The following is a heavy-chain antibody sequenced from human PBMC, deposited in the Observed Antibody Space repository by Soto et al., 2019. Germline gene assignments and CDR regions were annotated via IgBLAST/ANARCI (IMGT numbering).Heavy chain of an antibody. Sequence: GGSLRLSCAASGFTFSRDGMSWVRQAPGKGLEWVSLVTDNGRSTYYADSVKGRFTISRDNTKNTLFLQMNSLGAEDTAVYYCAKERATTTALDYWGQGALVTVSS. CDR1: GFTFSRDG. V-gene: IGHV3-23*01. CDR2: VTDNGRST. J-gene: IGHJ4*02. CDR3: AKERATTTALDY. D-gene: IGHD4-17*01.